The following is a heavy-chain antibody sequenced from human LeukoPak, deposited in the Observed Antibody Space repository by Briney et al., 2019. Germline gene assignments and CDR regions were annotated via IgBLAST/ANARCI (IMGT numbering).Heavy chain of an antibody. CDR1: GFTFSNHG. D-gene: IGHD5-12*01. CDR3: AKDDAWLRFGE. CDR2: ISPSGDIT. J-gene: IGHJ4*02. V-gene: IGHV3-23*01. Sequence: GGTLRLSCAAYGFTFSNHGMDWVRQAPGKGLEWVSGISPSGDITYYADSVKGRFTISRDNSKNTLYLEVIRLTPEDSAVYYCAKDDAWLRFGEWSQGTLVTVSS.